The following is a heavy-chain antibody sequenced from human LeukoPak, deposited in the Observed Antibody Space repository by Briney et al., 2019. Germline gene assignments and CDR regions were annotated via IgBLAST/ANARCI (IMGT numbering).Heavy chain of an antibody. V-gene: IGHV4-34*01. Sequence: SETLSLTCAVYGGSFSGYYWSWIRQPPGKGLEWIGEINHSGSTNYNPSLKSRVTISVDTSKNQFSLKLSSVTAADTAVYYCARSYYYYGMDVWGQGTTVTVSS. CDR2: INHSGST. CDR3: ARSYYYYGMDV. CDR1: GGSFSGYY. J-gene: IGHJ6*02.